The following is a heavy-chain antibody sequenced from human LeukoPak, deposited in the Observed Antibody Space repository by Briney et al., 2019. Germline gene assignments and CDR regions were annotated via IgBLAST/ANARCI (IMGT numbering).Heavy chain of an antibody. J-gene: IGHJ4*02. CDR2: IKSDGTGI. Sequence: AGGSLTLSCTTSGFTFSNYWMYWVRQAPGKGLMWVSRIKSDGTGITYTDSVEGRFTISRDNAKNTLYLQMNSLRDEDTAVYYCVRGQTIDYWGQGTLVTVSS. CDR1: GFTFSNYW. CDR3: VRGQTIDY. D-gene: IGHD3-3*01. V-gene: IGHV3-74*01.